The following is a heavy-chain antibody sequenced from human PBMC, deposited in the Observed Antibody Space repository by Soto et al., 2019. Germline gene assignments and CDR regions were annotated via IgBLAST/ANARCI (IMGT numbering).Heavy chain of an antibody. CDR3: ARARADCISTSCYAGGHYYGMDV. V-gene: IGHV3-21*01. CDR1: GFTFSSYS. Sequence: GGSLRLSCAASGFTFSSYSMNWVRQAPGKGLEWVSSISSSSSYIYYADSVKGRFTISRDNAKNSLYLQMNSLRAEDTAVYYCARARADCISTSCYAGGHYYGMDVWGQGTTVTVSS. J-gene: IGHJ6*02. D-gene: IGHD2-2*01. CDR2: ISSSSSYI.